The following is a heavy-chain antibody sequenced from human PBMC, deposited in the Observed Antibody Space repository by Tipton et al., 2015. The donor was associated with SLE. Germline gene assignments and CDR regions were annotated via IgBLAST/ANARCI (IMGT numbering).Heavy chain of an antibody. V-gene: IGHV3-21*03. Sequence: SLRLSCAASGFTFSSYSMNWIRQAPGKGLEWVSSISSTSSYIYYADSVKGRFTISRDNVKNSLYLQMNSLRAEDTALYYCARVSYSSSSGLMGAFDIWGQGTLVTFSS. D-gene: IGHD6-6*01. CDR1: GFTFSSYS. CDR2: ISSTSSYI. J-gene: IGHJ3*02. CDR3: ARVSYSSSSGLMGAFDI.